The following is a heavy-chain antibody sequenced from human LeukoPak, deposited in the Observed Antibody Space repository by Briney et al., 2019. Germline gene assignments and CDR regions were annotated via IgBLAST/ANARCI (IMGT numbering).Heavy chain of an antibody. CDR2: INHSGST. Sequence: KPSETLSLTCAVYGGSFSGYYWSWIRQPPGKGLEWIGEINHSGSTNYNPSLKSRVTISVDTSKNQFSLKLSSVTAADTAVYYCASQGRDDFWSGYSPFDYWGQGTLVTVSS. CDR3: ASQGRDDFWSGYSPFDY. J-gene: IGHJ4*02. V-gene: IGHV4-34*01. CDR1: GGSFSGYY. D-gene: IGHD3-3*01.